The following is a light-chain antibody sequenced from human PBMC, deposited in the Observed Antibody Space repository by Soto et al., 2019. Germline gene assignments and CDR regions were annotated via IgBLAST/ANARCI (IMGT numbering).Light chain of an antibody. V-gene: IGKV1-39*01. Sequence: DIELTQSPSSLSASVGDRVPITCRASQTISIYLNYYQHKPGKAPTLLIYAASTLQTGVPLRFSGSGSGTVFTLTINNLQPEDFATYFVQQSSNSPPFNFGQGTKLEIK. CDR3: QQSSNSPPFN. CDR1: QTISIY. J-gene: IGKJ2*01. CDR2: AAS.